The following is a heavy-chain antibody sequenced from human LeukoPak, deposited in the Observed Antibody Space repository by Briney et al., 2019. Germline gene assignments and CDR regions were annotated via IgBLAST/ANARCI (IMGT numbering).Heavy chain of an antibody. CDR1: GCTFTGYY. CDR2: INPNSGGT. J-gene: IGHJ6*03. D-gene: IGHD3-3*01. V-gene: IGHV1-2*02. CDR3: ARDGGTIFWAYYYMDV. Sequence: ASVKVSCKASGCTFTGYYMHWVRQAPGQGLEWMGWINPNSGGTNYAQKFQGRVTMTRDTSISTAYMELSRLRSDDTAVYYCARDGGTIFWAYYYMDVWGKGTTVTVSS.